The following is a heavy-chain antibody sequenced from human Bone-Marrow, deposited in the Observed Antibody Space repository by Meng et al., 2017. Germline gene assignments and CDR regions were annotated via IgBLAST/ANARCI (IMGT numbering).Heavy chain of an antibody. V-gene: IGHV4-31*03. CDR3: ARGPLSAAGTMGYFQH. J-gene: IGHJ1*01. CDR2: IYYSGST. CDR1: GGSISSGGYY. Sequence: QGQLPEPGPGLAKPSQTLSLTCTVSGGSISSGGYYWSWIRQHPGKGLEWIGYIYYSGSTYYNPSLKSRVTISVDTSKNQFSLKLSSVTAADTAVYYCARGPLSAAGTMGYFQHWGQGTLVTVSS. D-gene: IGHD6-13*01.